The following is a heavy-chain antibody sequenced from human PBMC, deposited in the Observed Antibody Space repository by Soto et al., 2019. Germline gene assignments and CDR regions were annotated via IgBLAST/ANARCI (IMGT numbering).Heavy chain of an antibody. D-gene: IGHD6-13*01. CDR1: GFTFSSYD. CDR2: IGVAGDT. CDR3: ASGGWGSSWYEGGSRIDY. V-gene: IGHV3-13*01. J-gene: IGHJ4*02. Sequence: ESGGGLVQPGGSLRLSCAASGFTFSSYDMHWVRQVAGKGLEWVSAIGVAGDTYYPDSVKGRFTISRENAKNSLYLQVNSLRAEDTGVYYCASGGWGSSWYEGGSRIDYWGQGTLVTVSS.